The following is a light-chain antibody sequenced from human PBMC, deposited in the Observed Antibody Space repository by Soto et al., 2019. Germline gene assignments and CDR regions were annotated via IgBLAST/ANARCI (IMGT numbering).Light chain of an antibody. Sequence: DIQMTQSPSTLSASVEDRVTITCRASQSISSWLAWYQQKPGKAPKLLIYDASSLESGVPSRFSGRGSGTDFTLSISSLQPEDFATYYCQQLYTYPYTFGQGTKVDIK. CDR1: QSISSW. CDR2: DAS. CDR3: QQLYTYPYT. J-gene: IGKJ2*01. V-gene: IGKV1-5*01.